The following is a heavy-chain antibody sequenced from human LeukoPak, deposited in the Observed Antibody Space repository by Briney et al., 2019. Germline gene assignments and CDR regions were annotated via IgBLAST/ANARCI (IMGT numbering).Heavy chain of an antibody. J-gene: IGHJ3*02. Sequence: GGSLRLSCAASGFSFSDYSMDWVRQAPGKGLEWVSSISTSSNYIYYADSVKGRFTISRDNAKNSLYLQMNSLRAEDTAVYYCAKDRIVATMGIDAFDIWGQGTMVTVSS. V-gene: IGHV3-21*01. D-gene: IGHD5-12*01. CDR2: ISTSSNYI. CDR1: GFSFSDYS. CDR3: AKDRIVATMGIDAFDI.